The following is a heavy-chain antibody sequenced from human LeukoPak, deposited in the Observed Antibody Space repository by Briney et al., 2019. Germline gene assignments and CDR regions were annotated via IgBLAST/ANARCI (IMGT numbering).Heavy chain of an antibody. D-gene: IGHD4-23*01. J-gene: IGHJ4*02. Sequence: PGKSLRLSCAASGFAFSSYAMTWVRQPPGKGLEWVSTISGSGGRTYYADSVKGRFTISRDDSKKTVSLQMHSLRREDTAVYYCVKDLLQWYKFDSWGQGTLVIVSS. V-gene: IGHV3-23*01. CDR3: VKDLLQWYKFDS. CDR1: GFAFSSYA. CDR2: ISGSGGRT.